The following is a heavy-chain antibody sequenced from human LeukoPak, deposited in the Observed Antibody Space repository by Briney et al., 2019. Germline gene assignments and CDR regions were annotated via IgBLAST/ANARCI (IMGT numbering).Heavy chain of an antibody. CDR3: ARTTPPQHFGGNGTIDY. J-gene: IGHJ4*02. V-gene: IGHV4-39*01. D-gene: IGHD1-1*01. CDR2: IYYSGST. Sequence: PSQTLSLTCTVSGGSISSGSYYWSWIRQPPGKGLEWIGSIYYSGSTYYNPSLKSRVTISVDTSKNQFSLKLSSVTAADTAVYYCARTTPPQHFGGNGTIDYWGQGTLVTVSS. CDR1: GGSISSGSYY.